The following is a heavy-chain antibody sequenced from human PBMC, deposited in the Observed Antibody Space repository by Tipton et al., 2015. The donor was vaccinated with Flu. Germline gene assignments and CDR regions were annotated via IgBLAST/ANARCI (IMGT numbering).Heavy chain of an antibody. CDR2: IFHTGST. V-gene: IGHV4-38-2*02. CDR3: ARDPSLGMPDYFDH. J-gene: IGHJ4*02. CDR1: GYSISSDYY. D-gene: IGHD2-2*01. Sequence: TLSLTCTVSGYSISSDYYWGWIRQPPGKGLEWIGNIFHTGSTYYNPSLKSRVTLSVDTSKKQFSLQLRSVTAADTAVYYCARDPSLGMPDYFDHWGQGTLVTASS.